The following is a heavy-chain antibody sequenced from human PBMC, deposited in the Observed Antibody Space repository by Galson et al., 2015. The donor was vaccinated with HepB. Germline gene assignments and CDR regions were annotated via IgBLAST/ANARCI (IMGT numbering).Heavy chain of an antibody. V-gene: IGHV4-39*07. D-gene: IGHD3-22*01. CDR2: IYYSGST. J-gene: IGHJ5*02. CDR1: GGSISSSSYY. Sequence: ETLSLTCTVSGGSISSSSYYWGWIRQPPGKGLEWIGSIYYSGSTYYNPSLKSRVTISVDTSKNQFSLKLSSVTAADTAVYYCARDSSANPEWSLLSWFDPWGQGTLVTVSS. CDR3: ARDSSANPEWSLLSWFDP.